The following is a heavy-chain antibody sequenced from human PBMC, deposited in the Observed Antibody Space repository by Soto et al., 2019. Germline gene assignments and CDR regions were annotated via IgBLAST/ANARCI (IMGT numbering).Heavy chain of an antibody. V-gene: IGHV3-30*03. CDR3: AEDGIRGLCTVSAFLLNRSSDL. D-gene: IGHD2-15*01. J-gene: IGHJ2*01. CDR2: ISYDGSNK. Sequence: APGKGLEWVAVISYDGSNKYYADSVKGRFTISRDNSKNTLYLQMGSLRAEDMAVFFQAEDGIRGLCTVSAFLLNRSSDL.